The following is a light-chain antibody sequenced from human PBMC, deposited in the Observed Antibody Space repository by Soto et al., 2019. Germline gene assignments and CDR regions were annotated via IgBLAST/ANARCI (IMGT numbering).Light chain of an antibody. J-gene: IGKJ1*01. CDR3: QHYNSYSEA. V-gene: IGKV1-5*03. CDR2: KAS. Sequence: DIQMTSSPSTLSGSVGDRVTVTWRASQTISSWLAWYQQKPGKAPKLLIYKASTLKSGVPSRFSGSGSGTEFTLTISSLQPDDFATYYCQHYNSYSEAFGQGTKVDI. CDR1: QTISSW.